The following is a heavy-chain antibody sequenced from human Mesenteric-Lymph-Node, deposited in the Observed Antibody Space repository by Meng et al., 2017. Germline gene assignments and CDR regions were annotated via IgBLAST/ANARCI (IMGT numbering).Heavy chain of an antibody. J-gene: IGHJ4*02. CDR2: IFYSGNT. CDR3: ARDGPDYGDDSGFDY. D-gene: IGHD4-17*01. Sequence: SETLSLTCTVSGDSIFSGGYSWSWIRQDPGKGLEWIAYIFYSGNTCYNPSLKSRVTMSVDTSKNQFSLKLSSVTAADTAVYYCARDGPDYGDDSGFDYWGQGTLVTVPS. CDR1: GDSIFSGGYS. V-gene: IGHV4-31*03.